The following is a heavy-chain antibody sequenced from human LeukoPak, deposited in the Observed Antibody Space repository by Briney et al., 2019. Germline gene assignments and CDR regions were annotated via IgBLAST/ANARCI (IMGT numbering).Heavy chain of an antibody. CDR3: ARDSFSGWYGDQDY. D-gene: IGHD6-19*01. CDR1: GFTSSSYS. J-gene: IGHJ4*02. CDR2: IISSSSYI. V-gene: IGHV3-21*05. Sequence: PVGALRHSCAASGFTSSSYSMNWVCAAPGGGGGWGSYIISSSSYIYNADSVKGRFTISRDNAKNTLYLQMNSLRAEDTAVYYCARDSFSGWYGDQDYWGQGTLVTVSS.